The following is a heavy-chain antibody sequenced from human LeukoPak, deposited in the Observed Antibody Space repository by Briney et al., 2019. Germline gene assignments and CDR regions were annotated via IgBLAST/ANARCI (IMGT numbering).Heavy chain of an antibody. V-gene: IGHV4-4*07. CDR3: ARRDSGSSSRAFDI. CDR2: FYTSGST. Sequence: PSETLSLTCTVSGGSISNYYWSWIRQPAGKGLEWIGRFYTSGSTNYNPSLKSRVTMSVDTSKNQISLKLSSVTAADTAVYYCARRDSGSSSRAFDIWAKGQWSPSLQ. J-gene: IGHJ3*02. CDR1: GGSISNYY. D-gene: IGHD1-26*01.